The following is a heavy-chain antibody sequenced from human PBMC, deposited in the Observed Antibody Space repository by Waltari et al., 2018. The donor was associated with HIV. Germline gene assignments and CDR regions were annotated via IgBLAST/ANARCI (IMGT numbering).Heavy chain of an antibody. CDR1: GFIFRDFA. CDR2: ISRDGSSK. V-gene: IGHV3-30*01. D-gene: IGHD2-15*01. Sequence: QVQLVESGGGLVQPGGSLRLSCAAPGFIFRDFAIHWVSQAPGKGLEWVAVISRDGSSKYYADSVQGRFTISRDNSKNSLHLHMNSLRPKDTAVYYCAREGIVAAPFDFWGLGTLVTVSS. CDR3: AREGIVAAPFDF. J-gene: IGHJ4*02.